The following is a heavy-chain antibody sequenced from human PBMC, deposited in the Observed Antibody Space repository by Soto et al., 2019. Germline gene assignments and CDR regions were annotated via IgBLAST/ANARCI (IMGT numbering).Heavy chain of an antibody. Sequence: PSETLSLTCAVYGGSFSGYYWSWIRQPPGKGLEWIGEINHSGSTNYNPSLKSRVTISVDTSENQFSLKLSSVTAADTAVYYCARGPRNSGYYYYMDVWGKGTTVTVSS. V-gene: IGHV4-34*01. CDR2: INHSGST. J-gene: IGHJ6*03. CDR3: ARGPRNSGYYYYMDV. D-gene: IGHD1-7*01. CDR1: GGSFSGYY.